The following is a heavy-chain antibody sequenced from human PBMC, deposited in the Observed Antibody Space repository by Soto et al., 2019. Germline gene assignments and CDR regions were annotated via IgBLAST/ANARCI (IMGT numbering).Heavy chain of an antibody. D-gene: IGHD3-22*01. CDR1: GGSSISYY. CDR3: ARLGGFYQSLDS. J-gene: IGHJ5*01. CDR2: IYYTGTT. V-gene: IGHV4-59*08. Sequence: SETLSLTCTVSGGSSISYYWSWIRQPPGKGLEWIGYIYYTGTTTYNPSIKSRVTISVDSSKNQFSLNLTSVSAADTAVYYCARLGGFYQSLDSWGQGTLVTVSS.